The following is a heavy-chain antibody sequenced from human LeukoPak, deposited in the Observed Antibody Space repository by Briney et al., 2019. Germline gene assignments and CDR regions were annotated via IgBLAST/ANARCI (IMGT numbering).Heavy chain of an antibody. Sequence: GGSLRLSCAASGFTFSSYAMIWVRQAPGKGLEWVSVISGSGGGTNYADSVKGRFTISRDKSKNMLFLQMNSLRAEDTAIYYCAKDRGNYEYSFDYWGQGTLVTVSS. D-gene: IGHD3-16*01. CDR1: GFTFSSYA. CDR3: AKDRGNYEYSFDY. V-gene: IGHV3-23*01. J-gene: IGHJ4*02. CDR2: ISGSGGGT.